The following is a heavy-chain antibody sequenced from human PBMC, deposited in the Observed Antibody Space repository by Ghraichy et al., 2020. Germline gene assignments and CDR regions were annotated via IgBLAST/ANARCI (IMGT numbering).Heavy chain of an antibody. Sequence: GGSLRLSCAASGFTFSSYSMNWDRQAPGKGLEWVSSISSSSSYIYYADSVKGRFTISRDNAKNSLYLQMNSLRAEDTAVYYCARGRVKYDFWSGYYTYDAFDIWGQGTMVTVSS. J-gene: IGHJ3*02. D-gene: IGHD3-3*01. V-gene: IGHV3-21*01. CDR1: GFTFSSYS. CDR2: ISSSSSYI. CDR3: ARGRVKYDFWSGYYTYDAFDI.